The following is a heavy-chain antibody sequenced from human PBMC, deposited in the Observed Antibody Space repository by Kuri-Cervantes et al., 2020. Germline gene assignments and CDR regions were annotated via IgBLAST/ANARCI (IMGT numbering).Heavy chain of an antibody. CDR2: IYPRSGNT. D-gene: IGHD1-26*01. CDR1: GYTFSSYS. V-gene: IGHV1-18*01. CDR3: ARSATVVGYFDF. Sequence: QVKLQESGAELARPGASVKMSCKASGYTFSSYSISWVKQRPGQGLEWIGEIYPRSGNTYYNEKFKGKATLTADKSSSTAYMQLRSLTSEDSAVYFCARSATVVGYFDFWGTGTTVTVSS. J-gene: IGHJ6*03.